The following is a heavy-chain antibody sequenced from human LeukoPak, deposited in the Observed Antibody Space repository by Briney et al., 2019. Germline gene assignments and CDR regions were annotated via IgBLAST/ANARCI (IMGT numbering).Heavy chain of an antibody. Sequence: SETLSLTCTVSGASIGASRYYWGWSRQPPGKGLEWIGNIYYSGNTYFNPSLKSRVTISVDTSKNQFSLKLSAVTAADTAVYYCARGPYSGRWGAFDIWGQGTMVTVSS. J-gene: IGHJ3*02. V-gene: IGHV4-39*02. D-gene: IGHD4-11*01. CDR1: GASIGASRYY. CDR3: ARGPYSGRWGAFDI. CDR2: IYYSGNT.